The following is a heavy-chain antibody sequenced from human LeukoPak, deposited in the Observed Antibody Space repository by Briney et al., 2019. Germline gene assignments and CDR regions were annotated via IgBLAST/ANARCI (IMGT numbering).Heavy chain of an antibody. Sequence: PGGSLRLSCSASGFTFNSYSMHWVRQAPGKGLEYVSANSSDGGGTYYADSVKGRFTISRDNSKNMLYLQMNSLRAEDTAIYYCAKHNSPNWYDYWGQGTLVTVSS. CDR2: NSSDGGGT. D-gene: IGHD1-1*01. CDR1: GFTFNSYS. CDR3: AKHNSPNWYDY. J-gene: IGHJ4*02. V-gene: IGHV3-64*04.